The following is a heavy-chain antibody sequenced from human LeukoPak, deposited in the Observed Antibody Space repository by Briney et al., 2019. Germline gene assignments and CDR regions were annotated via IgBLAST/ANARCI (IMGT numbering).Heavy chain of an antibody. Sequence: GRSLRLSCVASGFIVDTNYMSWVRQAPGKGLEWLSYISSDGTTIQYADSVKGRFTISRDNAKNSLYLQMNSLRAEDTAVYYCAREERLRWTAYWGQGTLVTVSS. D-gene: IGHD4-23*01. CDR2: ISSDGTTI. J-gene: IGHJ4*02. CDR3: AREERLRWTAY. CDR1: GFIVDTNY. V-gene: IGHV3-11*01.